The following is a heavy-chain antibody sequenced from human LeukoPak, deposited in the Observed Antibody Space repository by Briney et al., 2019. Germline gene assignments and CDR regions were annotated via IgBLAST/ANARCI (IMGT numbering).Heavy chain of an antibody. CDR2: IYYSGST. J-gene: IGHJ4*02. Sequence: SETLSLTCTVSGGSISSHYWSWIRQPPGKGLEWIGYIYYSGSTNYNPSLKSRVTISVDTSKNQFSLKLSSGTAADTAVYYGARDRGDSRPLDYWGQGTLVTVSS. V-gene: IGHV4-59*11. CDR1: GGSISSHY. D-gene: IGHD3-10*01. CDR3: ARDRGDSRPLDY.